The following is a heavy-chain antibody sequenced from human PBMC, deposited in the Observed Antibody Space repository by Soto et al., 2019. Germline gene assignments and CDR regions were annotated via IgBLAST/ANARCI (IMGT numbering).Heavy chain of an antibody. CDR3: TTGETGTSVSWFDP. CDR1: GFTFSNAW. D-gene: IGHD1-7*01. J-gene: IGHJ5*02. CDR2: IKSKTDGGTT. Sequence: GWALRLSCAASGFTFSNAWMSWVRQAPGKGLEWVGHIKSKTDGGTTDYAAPVKGRFTISRDDSKNTLYLQMNSLKTDDTAVYYCTTGETGTSVSWFDPWGQGTLVTGSS. V-gene: IGHV3-15*01.